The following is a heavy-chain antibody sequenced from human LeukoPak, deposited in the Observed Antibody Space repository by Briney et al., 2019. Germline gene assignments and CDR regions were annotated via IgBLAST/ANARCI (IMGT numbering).Heavy chain of an antibody. CDR3: ARVIWFGELRP. CDR2: INHSGST. V-gene: IGHV4-34*01. J-gene: IGHJ5*02. D-gene: IGHD3-10*01. Sequence: SETLSLTCAVYGGSFSGYYWSWIRQPPGKGLEWIGEINHSGSTNYNPSLKSRVTISVDTSKNQFSLKLSSVTAADTAVYYCARVIWFGELRPRGQGTLVTVSS. CDR1: GGSFSGYY.